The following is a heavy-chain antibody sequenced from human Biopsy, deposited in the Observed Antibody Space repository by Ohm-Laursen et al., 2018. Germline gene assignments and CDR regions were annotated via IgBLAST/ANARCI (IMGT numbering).Heavy chain of an antibody. D-gene: IGHD4-11*01. J-gene: IGHJ4*02. CDR1: GDSISSDF. Sequence: TLSLTCTVSGDSISSDFWSWIRQTPGKGLEWIGYISYTGDTNYNPSLESRITISLDTSKNQFSLMLSSVTAADTAVYYCARSNGYGDYRFDDWGQGTPVTVAS. V-gene: IGHV4-59*01. CDR2: ISYTGDT. CDR3: ARSNGYGDYRFDD.